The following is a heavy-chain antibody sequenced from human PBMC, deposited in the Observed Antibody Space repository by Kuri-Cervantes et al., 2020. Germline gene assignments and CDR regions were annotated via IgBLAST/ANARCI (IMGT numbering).Heavy chain of an antibody. Sequence: ASVKVSCKASGYTFTGYYMHWVRQAPGQGLEWMAWINPNTGGTNYAQKFQDRVTMTRDTSISTAYMELSRLRSDDTAVYYCARGGGTGDRPFGIWGQGTMVTVSS. V-gene: IGHV1-2*02. D-gene: IGHD7-27*01. CDR2: INPNTGGT. J-gene: IGHJ3*02. CDR3: ARGGGTGDRPFGI. CDR1: GYTFTGYY.